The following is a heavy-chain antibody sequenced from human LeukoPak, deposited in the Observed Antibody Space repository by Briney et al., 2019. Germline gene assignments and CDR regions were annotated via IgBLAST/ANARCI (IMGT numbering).Heavy chain of an antibody. D-gene: IGHD3-22*01. CDR1: GFTVSSNY. J-gene: IGHJ4*02. CDR3: TTDAALRYYYDSSGYYF. CDR2: IKSKTDGGTT. Sequence: PGGSLRLSCAASGFTVSSNYMSWVRQAPGKGLEWVGRIKSKTDGGTTDYAAPVKGRFTISRDDSKNTLYLQMNSLKTEDTAVYYCTTDAALRYYYDSSGYYFWGQGTLVTVSS. V-gene: IGHV3-15*01.